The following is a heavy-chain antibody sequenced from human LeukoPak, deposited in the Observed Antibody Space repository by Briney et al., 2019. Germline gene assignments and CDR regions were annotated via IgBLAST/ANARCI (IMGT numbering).Heavy chain of an antibody. CDR3: ARGGSYCSSTSCYFDY. V-gene: IGHV3-11*01. J-gene: IGHJ4*02. D-gene: IGHD2-2*01. CDR1: GFTFSDYY. Sequence: EGSLRLSCAASGFTFSDYYMAWIRQAPGKGLELISYISSSGTSIYSADPVKGRFTISGDNAKNSLYLQMNSLRTEDTAVYYCARGGSYCSSTSCYFDYWGQGTLVTVSS. CDR2: ISSSGTSI.